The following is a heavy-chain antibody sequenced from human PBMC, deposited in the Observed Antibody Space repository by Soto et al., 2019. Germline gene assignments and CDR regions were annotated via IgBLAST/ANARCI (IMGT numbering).Heavy chain of an antibody. CDR1: GFTFSSNS. CDR3: ASSGSGSYHFDY. Sequence: GGSLRLSCAASGFTFSSNSMNWVRQAPGKGLEWVSYIRSSSSTIYYADSVKGRFTISRDNVKNSLYLQMNSPRDEDTAVYYCASSGSGSYHFDYWGQGTLVTVSS. V-gene: IGHV3-48*02. J-gene: IGHJ4*02. CDR2: IRSSSSTI. D-gene: IGHD3-10*01.